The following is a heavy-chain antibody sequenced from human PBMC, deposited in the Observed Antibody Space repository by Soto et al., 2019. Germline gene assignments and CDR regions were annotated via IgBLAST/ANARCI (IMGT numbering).Heavy chain of an antibody. CDR1: GYTFSSYG. CDR3: ARDCGYCSSTSWPYYFDY. CDR2: ISAYNGNT. Sequence: ASVKVSCKASGYTFSSYGITGVRQAPGQRLEWMGWISAYNGNTNYAQKLQGRVTMTTDTSTSTAYMELRSLRSDDTAVYYCARDCGYCSSTSWPYYFDYWGQGTLVTVSS. V-gene: IGHV1-18*01. D-gene: IGHD2-2*01. J-gene: IGHJ4*02.